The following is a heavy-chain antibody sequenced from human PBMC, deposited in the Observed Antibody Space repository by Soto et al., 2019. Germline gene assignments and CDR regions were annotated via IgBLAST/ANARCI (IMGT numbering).Heavy chain of an antibody. D-gene: IGHD3-22*01. CDR2: IDPSDSYT. CDR1: GYSFTSYW. CDR3: ARQVVVNYGMDV. J-gene: IGHJ6*02. Sequence: ISCKGSGYSFTSYWISWVRQMPGKGLEWMGRIDPSDSYTNYSPSFQGHVTTSADKSISTAYLQWSSLKASDTAMYYCARQVVVNYGMDVWGQGTTVTVSS. V-gene: IGHV5-10-1*01.